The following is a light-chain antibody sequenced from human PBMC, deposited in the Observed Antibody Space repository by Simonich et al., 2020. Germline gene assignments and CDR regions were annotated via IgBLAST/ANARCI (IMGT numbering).Light chain of an antibody. Sequence: QSALTQPASVSGSPGQSITISCTGTSSDVGSYNLVSWYQQHPGKAPKLMIYDVSKRPSVVSNRFSGSKSGNTASLTISGLQAEDEADYYCSSYTSSSTLVFGGGTKLTVL. CDR1: SSDVGSYNL. CDR3: SSYTSSSTLV. CDR2: DVS. V-gene: IGLV2-14*02. J-gene: IGLJ2*01.